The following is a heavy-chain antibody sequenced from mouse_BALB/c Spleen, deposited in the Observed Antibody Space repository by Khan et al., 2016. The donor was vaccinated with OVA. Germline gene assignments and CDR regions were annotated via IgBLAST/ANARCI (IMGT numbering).Heavy chain of an antibody. CDR3: ARVGYAGTMNY. J-gene: IGHJ4*01. D-gene: IGHD2-2*01. V-gene: IGHV9-3-1*01. CDR1: GYTFTNNG. Sequence: QIQLVQSGPELRKPGETVKISCKASGYTFTNNGMNWVKQNPGKGLKWMGWINTYTGETTFVDDFKGRFAFSLETSATTVYLQINNLKNEDTATYFCARVGYAGTMNYWGQGTSVTVSS. CDR2: INTYTGET.